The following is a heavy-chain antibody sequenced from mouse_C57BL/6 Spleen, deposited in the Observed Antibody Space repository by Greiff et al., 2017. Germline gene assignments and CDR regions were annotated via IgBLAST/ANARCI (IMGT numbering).Heavy chain of an antibody. CDR2: IDPANGNT. CDR1: GFNIKNTY. CDR3: AHYDYDGDYFDY. J-gene: IGHJ2*01. Sequence: VHVKQSVAELVRPGASVKLSCTASGFNIKNTYMHWVKQRPEQGLEWIGRIDPANGNTKYAPKFQGKATITADTSSNTAYLQLSSLTSEDTAIYYCAHYDYDGDYFDYWGQGTTLTVSS. D-gene: IGHD2-4*01. V-gene: IGHV14-3*01.